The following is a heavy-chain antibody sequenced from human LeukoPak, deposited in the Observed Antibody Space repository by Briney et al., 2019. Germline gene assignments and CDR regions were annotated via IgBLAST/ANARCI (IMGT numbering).Heavy chain of an antibody. Sequence: GASVKVSCKASGYAFTNYGINWVRQAPGQGLEWMGWISAYNGNTNYAQKFQGRVTMTTDTSTSTAYMELRSLRSDDTAAYYCARGGYYYDSSGYLNYFDYWGQGTLVTVSS. J-gene: IGHJ4*02. CDR1: GYAFTNYG. CDR2: ISAYNGNT. V-gene: IGHV1-18*01. CDR3: ARGGYYYDSSGYLNYFDY. D-gene: IGHD3-22*01.